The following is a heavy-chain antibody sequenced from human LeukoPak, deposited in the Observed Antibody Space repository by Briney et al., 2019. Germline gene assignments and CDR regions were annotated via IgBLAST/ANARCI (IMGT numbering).Heavy chain of an antibody. V-gene: IGHV4-39*07. D-gene: IGHD1-26*01. CDR2: IYYSGST. Sequence: PSETLSLTCAVSGGSISSSSYYWGWIRQPPGKGLEWIGSIYYSGSTYYNPSLKSRVTISVDTSKNQFSLKLSSVTAADTAVYYCARVALWELPPPVDYYYYYMDVWGKGTTVTVSS. CDR1: GGSISSSSYY. CDR3: ARVALWELPPPVDYYYYYMDV. J-gene: IGHJ6*03.